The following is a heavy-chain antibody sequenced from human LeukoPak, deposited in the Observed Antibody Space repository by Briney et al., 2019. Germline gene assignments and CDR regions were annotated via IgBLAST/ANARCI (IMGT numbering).Heavy chain of an antibody. Sequence: ASVKVPCKAAGYTFTSYDINWVRQAPGQGLEWMGWMNPTSGNTGYAQKFQGRVTMTRDASIATAYMELSSLTSEDTALYYCTRMRGYTYGYWYLDLWGRGTPVTVSS. V-gene: IGHV1-8*01. CDR2: MNPTSGNT. D-gene: IGHD5-18*01. CDR3: TRMRGYTYGYWYLDL. J-gene: IGHJ2*01. CDR1: GYTFTSYD.